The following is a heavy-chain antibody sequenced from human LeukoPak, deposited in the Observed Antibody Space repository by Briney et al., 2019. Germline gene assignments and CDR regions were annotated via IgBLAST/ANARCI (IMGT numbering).Heavy chain of an antibody. Sequence: GASVKVSCKASGYTFTGYYMHWVRQAPGQGLEWMGWINPNSGGTNYAQKFQGRVTMTRDTSISTAYMELSRLRSDDTAVYYCARDPLAYYSSGWYSDWFDPWGQGTLVTVAS. CDR1: GYTFTGYY. V-gene: IGHV1-2*02. D-gene: IGHD6-19*01. CDR3: ARDPLAYYSSGWYSDWFDP. CDR2: INPNSGGT. J-gene: IGHJ5*02.